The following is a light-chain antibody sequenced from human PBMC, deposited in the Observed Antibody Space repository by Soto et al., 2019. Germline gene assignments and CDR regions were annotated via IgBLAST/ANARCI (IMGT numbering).Light chain of an antibody. CDR2: GAS. J-gene: IGKJ4*01. V-gene: IGKV3-20*01. CDR3: QQYDSSPLT. Sequence: EIVLTQSPGTLSLSPGERATLSCRASQSVSSSFLAWYQQKPGQATRLLIYGASSRATGIPDRFSGSGSGTDFTLSISRLEPEDCAVSYCQQYDSSPLTFGGGTKVEIK. CDR1: QSVSSSF.